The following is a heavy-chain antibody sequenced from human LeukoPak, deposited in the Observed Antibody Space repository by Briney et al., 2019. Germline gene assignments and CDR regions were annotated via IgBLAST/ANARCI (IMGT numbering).Heavy chain of an antibody. CDR2: ILTNGNT. V-gene: IGHV4-4*07. Sequence: SETLSLTCTVSGGSINGYFCSWMRQPAGKGLEWIGRILTNGNTDYNPSLNRRVTMSMDTSRNQFSLKLRSVSAADTAVYYCARAARVEPGTGYYFDSWGRGTLVTVSS. CDR3: ARAARVEPGTGYYFDS. CDR1: GGSINGYF. D-gene: IGHD2-15*01. J-gene: IGHJ4*02.